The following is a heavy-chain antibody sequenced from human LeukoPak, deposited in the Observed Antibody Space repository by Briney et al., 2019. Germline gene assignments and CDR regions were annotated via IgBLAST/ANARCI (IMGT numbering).Heavy chain of an antibody. CDR1: GYTFTSYG. CDR3: ARSPHCSGGSCYSHYYYYMDV. V-gene: IGHV1-18*01. Sequence: GASVKVSCKASGYTFTSYGISWVRQAPGQGLEWMGWISAYNGNTNYAQKLQGRVTMTTDTSTSTAYMELRSLRSDDTAVYYCARSPHCSGGSCYSHYYYYMDVWGKGTTVTISS. CDR2: ISAYNGNT. J-gene: IGHJ6*03. D-gene: IGHD2-15*01.